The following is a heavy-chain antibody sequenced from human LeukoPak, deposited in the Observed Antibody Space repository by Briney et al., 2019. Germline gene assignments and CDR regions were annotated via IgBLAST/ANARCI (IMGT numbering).Heavy chain of an antibody. D-gene: IGHD6-13*01. CDR2: IIPIFGTA. CDR1: GGTFSSYA. V-gene: IGHV1-69*01. CDR3: ASLVSSAAGAFDI. J-gene: IGHJ3*02. Sequence: ASVKVSCKAPGGTFSSYAISWVRQAPGQGLEWMGGIIPIFGTANYAQKFQGRVTITADESTSTAYMELSSLRSEDTAVYYCASLVSSAAGAFDIWGQGTMVTVSS.